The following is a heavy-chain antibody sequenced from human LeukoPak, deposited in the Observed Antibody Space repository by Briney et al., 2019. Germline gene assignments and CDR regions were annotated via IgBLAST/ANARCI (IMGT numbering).Heavy chain of an antibody. V-gene: IGHV4-34*01. J-gene: IGHJ4*02. Sequence: PSETLSLTCAVYGGSFGGYYWSWIRQPPGKGLEWIGEINHSGSTNYNPSLKSRVTISVDTSKNQFSLKLSSVTAADTAVYYCARTRRIYSGYELFDYWGQGTLVTVSS. CDR3: ARTRRIYSGYELFDY. D-gene: IGHD5-12*01. CDR1: GGSFGGYY. CDR2: INHSGST.